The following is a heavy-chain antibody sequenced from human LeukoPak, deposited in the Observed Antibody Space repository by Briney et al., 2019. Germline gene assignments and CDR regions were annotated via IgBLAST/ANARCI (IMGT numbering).Heavy chain of an antibody. CDR1: GFTFSSYS. J-gene: IGHJ6*02. V-gene: IGHV3-21*01. D-gene: IGHD2-2*02. CDR2: ISSSSSYI. CDR3: AREGDCSSTSCYMRYYGMDV. Sequence: GGSLRLSCAASGFTFSSYSMNWVPQAPGKGLEWVSSISSSSSYIYYADSVKGRFTISRDNAKNSLYLQMNSLRAEDTAVYYCAREGDCSSTSCYMRYYGMDVWGQGTTVTVSS.